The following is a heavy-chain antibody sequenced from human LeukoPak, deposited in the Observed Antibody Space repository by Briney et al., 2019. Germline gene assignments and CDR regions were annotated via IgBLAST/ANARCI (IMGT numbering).Heavy chain of an antibody. CDR3: ARGYGLGSYYKFFDF. Sequence: SETLSLTCTVSGGSIGSYYWSWIRQPPGKGLEWIGYIYYSGSTNYNPSLKSRVTISLDTSKNQFSLKLSSVTAADTAVYYCARGYGLGSYYKFFDFWGQGTLVTVSS. CDR2: IYYSGST. CDR1: GGSIGSYY. J-gene: IGHJ4*02. V-gene: IGHV4-59*01. D-gene: IGHD3-10*01.